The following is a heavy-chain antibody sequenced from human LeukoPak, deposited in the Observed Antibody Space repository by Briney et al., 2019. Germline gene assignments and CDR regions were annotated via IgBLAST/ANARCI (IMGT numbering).Heavy chain of an antibody. Sequence: GRSLRLSCAASGFTFSGDWMHWVRQAPGKGLVWVSHVSSAGYTTRYADSVKGRFTISRDNTKNTLYLQMNSLRAEDTAVYYCAREQGALDSWGQGTLVTVSS. CDR2: VSSAGYTT. J-gene: IGHJ4*02. CDR3: AREQGALDS. CDR1: GFTFSGDW. V-gene: IGHV3-74*01.